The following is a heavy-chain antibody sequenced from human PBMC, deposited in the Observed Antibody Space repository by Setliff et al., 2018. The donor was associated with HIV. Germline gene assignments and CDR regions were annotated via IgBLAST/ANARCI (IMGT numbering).Heavy chain of an antibody. J-gene: IGHJ6*04. CDR1: GLMFSTYW. CDR3: ARGREVIRDTYYSYFYMDV. D-gene: IGHD3-22*01. V-gene: IGHV4-34*01. Sequence: PGGSLRLSCAASGLMFSTYWMSWIRQSPGKGLEWIGELNHSGNINQNPSLRSGFTLSVDTSKNQFSLTLNPVTAADTAVYYCARGREVIRDTYYSYFYMDVWSRGTPVTAPQ. CDR2: LNHSGNI.